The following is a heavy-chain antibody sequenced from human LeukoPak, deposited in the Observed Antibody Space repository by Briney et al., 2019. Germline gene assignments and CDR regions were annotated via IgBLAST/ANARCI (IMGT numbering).Heavy chain of an antibody. CDR2: ISGSGGSS. CDR3: AKDMMRPGYSSAWGNMFDY. CDR1: VFSFSTSA. Sequence: PGGSLRLSCAASVFSFSTSAMSWVRQAPAKGLDLVSGISGSGGSSYYEDSVTGRFTISRDNSKNTLYLHMDSLRAEETALYYCAKDMMRPGYSSAWGNMFDYWGEGTLVTVSS. V-gene: IGHV3-23*01. D-gene: IGHD6-25*01. J-gene: IGHJ4*02.